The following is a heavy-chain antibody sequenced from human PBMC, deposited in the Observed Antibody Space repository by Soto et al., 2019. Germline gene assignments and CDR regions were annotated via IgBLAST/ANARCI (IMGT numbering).Heavy chain of an antibody. CDR3: ARDSFTQTAMVTWAFDI. V-gene: IGHV1-18*01. J-gene: IGHJ3*02. D-gene: IGHD5-18*01. Sequence: GQLVQSGAEVKRPGASVKVSCRASGYTFTSYGISWVRQAPGQGLEWMGWISAYNGDTKLSQKFEARVSMTTETSTNTAYMELRSLRSDDTADYYCARDSFTQTAMVTWAFDIWGKGKMVTVSS. CDR2: ISAYNGDT. CDR1: GYTFTSYG.